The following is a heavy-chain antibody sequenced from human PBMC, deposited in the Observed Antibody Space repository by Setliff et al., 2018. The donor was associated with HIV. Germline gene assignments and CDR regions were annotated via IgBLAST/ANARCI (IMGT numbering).Heavy chain of an antibody. CDR2: ISTSGST. V-gene: IGHV4-61*09. J-gene: IGHJ6*03. CDR3: ARGARLLAGYSDRWDYYYMAV. CDR1: DGSINSDSYY. D-gene: IGHD6-13*01. Sequence: SETLSLTCTVSDGSINSDSYYWTWIRQPAGQGLEWIGHISTSGSTHYNPSLKSRFTISVDTSKNQFSLKVNSVTAADTAVYYCARGARLLAGYSDRWDYYYMAVWGKGTTVTVSS.